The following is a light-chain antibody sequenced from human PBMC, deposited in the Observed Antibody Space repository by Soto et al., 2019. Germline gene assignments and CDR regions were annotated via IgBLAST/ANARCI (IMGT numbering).Light chain of an antibody. Sequence: DIQLTQSPSFLSASVGDRVTITCRASQDISSNLAWYQQKPGKAPKLLIYAASTLQSGVPSRFSGSGSGTEFTLTISSLQPEDFATYYCQQLISYPITFGQGTRLEIK. V-gene: IGKV1-9*01. CDR1: QDISSN. J-gene: IGKJ5*01. CDR3: QQLISYPIT. CDR2: AAS.